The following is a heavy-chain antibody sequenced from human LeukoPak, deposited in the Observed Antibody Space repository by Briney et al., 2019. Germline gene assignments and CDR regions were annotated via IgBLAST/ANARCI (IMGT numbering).Heavy chain of an antibody. J-gene: IGHJ4*02. V-gene: IGHV3-30*02. CDR2: IRFDGSNK. D-gene: IGHD4-23*01. Sequence: PGGFLRLSCVASGLTFSDYGIHWVRRAPGRGLEWVAFIRFDGSNKYYPDSVQGRFTISRDNSKNTVYLQMNSLTPEDTAFYYCAKVNSFWFDYWGQGTLVTVSS. CDR1: GLTFSDYG. CDR3: AKVNSFWFDY.